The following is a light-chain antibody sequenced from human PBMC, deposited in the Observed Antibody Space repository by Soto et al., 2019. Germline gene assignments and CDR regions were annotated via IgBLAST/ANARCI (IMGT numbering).Light chain of an antibody. V-gene: IGLV1-44*01. CDR3: AAWDDSLNGLI. CDR1: SSNIGSNT. Sequence: QSVLTQPPSASGTPGQRITISCSGSSSNIGSNTVNWHQQVPGTAPKLLIYSNNERPSGVPDRFSGSKSGTSASLAISGLQSGDEADYYCAAWDDSLNGLIFGGGTKLTVL. CDR2: SNN. J-gene: IGLJ2*01.